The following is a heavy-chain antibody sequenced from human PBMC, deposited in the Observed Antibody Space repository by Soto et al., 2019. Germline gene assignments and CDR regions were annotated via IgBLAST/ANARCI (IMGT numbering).Heavy chain of an antibody. CDR3: ARPYGGKIGDAPDL. D-gene: IGHD4-17*01. Sequence: GGSLRLSCVASGFAFSSYAMSWVRQVPGKGLEWVSTISDAAGSAYYVDSVKGRFTISRDNSKKTLYLQMSSLRDEDSAVYYCARPYGGKIGDAPDLWGQGTMVTVS. J-gene: IGHJ3*01. V-gene: IGHV3-23*01. CDR2: ISDAAGSA. CDR1: GFAFSSYA.